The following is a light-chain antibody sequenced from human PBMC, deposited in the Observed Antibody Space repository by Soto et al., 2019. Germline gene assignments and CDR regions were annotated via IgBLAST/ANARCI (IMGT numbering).Light chain of an antibody. Sequence: EIVLTQSPATLSLSPGERATLSCRASQSIGTSLDWYQQKPGQVPRLLIFDALDRATGMPARFSGSGPGTDFTHPISNLEPADFAVTYCLQRGQWPITFGGGTKVEIK. V-gene: IGKV3-11*01. CDR3: LQRGQWPIT. J-gene: IGKJ4*01. CDR2: DAL. CDR1: QSIGTS.